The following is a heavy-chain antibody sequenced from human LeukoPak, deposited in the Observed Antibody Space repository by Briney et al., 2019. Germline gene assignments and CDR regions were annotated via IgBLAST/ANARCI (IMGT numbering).Heavy chain of an antibody. V-gene: IGHV4-59*08. J-gene: IGHJ4*02. CDR2: IYHSGST. Sequence: NPSETLSLTCTVSGGSISSYYWSWIRQPPGKGLEWIGYIYHSGSTNYNPSLKSRVIISVDTSNNQFSLKLSSVTAADTAVYYCARADYYGSGSYFDYWGQGTVVTVSS. D-gene: IGHD3-10*01. CDR3: ARADYYGSGSYFDY. CDR1: GGSISSYY.